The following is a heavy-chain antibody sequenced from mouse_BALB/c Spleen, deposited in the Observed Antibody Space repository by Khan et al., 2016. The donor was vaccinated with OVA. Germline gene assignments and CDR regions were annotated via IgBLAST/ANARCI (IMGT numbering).Heavy chain of an antibody. V-gene: IGHV9-3-1*01. CDR3: ARPPYFSFTLDY. Sequence: QIQLVQSGPELKKPGETVKISCKASGYSFTNYGMNWVKQSPGKALKWMGWINTYTGEPTYADEFKGRFAFSLETSANTAYLQISILKNEDTATYFCARPPYFSFTLDYWGQGTSVTVSS. D-gene: IGHD2-10*01. CDR1: GYSFTNYG. J-gene: IGHJ4*01. CDR2: INTYTGEP.